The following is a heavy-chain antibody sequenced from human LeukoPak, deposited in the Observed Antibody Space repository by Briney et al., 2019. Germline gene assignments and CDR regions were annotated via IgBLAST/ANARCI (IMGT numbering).Heavy chain of an antibody. J-gene: IGHJ4*02. CDR1: GYSISSGYY. CDR3: ARTTRDGYNLEY. D-gene: IGHD5-24*01. CDR2: IYHSGST. Sequence: SETLSLTXTVSGYSISSGYYWGWMRQPPGKGLEWIGSIYHSGSTYYNPSLKSRVTISVDTSKNQFSLKLSSVTAADTAVYYCARTTRDGYNLEYWGQGTLVTVSS. V-gene: IGHV4-38-2*02.